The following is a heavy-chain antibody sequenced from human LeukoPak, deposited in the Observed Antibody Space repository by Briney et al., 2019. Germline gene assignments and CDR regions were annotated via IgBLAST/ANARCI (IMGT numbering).Heavy chain of an antibody. CDR3: ARMTTVPPRAFDI. CDR1: GFTFSSYA. Sequence: GGSLRLSCAASGFTFSSYAMRWVRQATGKGLGWVAVISYDGRNKAYADSVKGRFTISRDNSKNTLYLQMNSLRAEDTALYYCARMTTVPPRAFDIWGQGTVVTVSS. V-gene: IGHV3-30*04. CDR2: ISYDGRNK. J-gene: IGHJ3*02. D-gene: IGHD4-17*01.